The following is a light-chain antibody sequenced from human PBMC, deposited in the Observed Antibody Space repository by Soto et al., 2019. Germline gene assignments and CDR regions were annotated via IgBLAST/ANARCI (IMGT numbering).Light chain of an antibody. CDR2: DVS. J-gene: IGLJ1*01. CDR3: ASYTTSSTYL. CDR1: SSDVGGYSY. Sequence: QSVLTQPASVSGSPGQSIAISCTGTSSDVGGYSYVSWYQQQPGKAPKLVISDVSNRPSGVSDRFSGSKSGNTASLTISGLQTEDEADYYCASYTTSSTYLFGTGPKATVL. V-gene: IGLV2-14*01.